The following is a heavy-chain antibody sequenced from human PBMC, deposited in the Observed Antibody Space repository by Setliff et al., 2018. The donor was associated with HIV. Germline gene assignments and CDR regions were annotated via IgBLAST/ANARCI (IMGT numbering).Heavy chain of an antibody. CDR3: ATARSKVRLGELSLFDY. CDR1: GYTLTELS. V-gene: IGHV1-24*01. Sequence: GASVKVSCKVSGYTLTELSMHWVRQAPGKGLEWMGGFDPEDGETIYAQKFQGRVTMTEDTSTDTAYMELSSLRSEDTAVYCCATARSKVRLGELSLFDYWGQGTLVTVSS. D-gene: IGHD3-16*02. J-gene: IGHJ4*02. CDR2: FDPEDGET.